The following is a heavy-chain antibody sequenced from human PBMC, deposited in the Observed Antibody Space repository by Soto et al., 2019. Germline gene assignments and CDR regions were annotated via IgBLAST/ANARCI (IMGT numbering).Heavy chain of an antibody. CDR3: AKEGMPMAVC. V-gene: IGHV3-30*18. CDR2: ISYDGSNK. CDR1: GFTFSSYG. J-gene: IGHJ4*02. Sequence: GGSLRLSCAASGFTFSSYGMHWVRQAPGKGLEWVAVISYDGSNKYYADSVKGRFTISRDNSKNTLYLQMNSLRAEDTAVYYCAKEGMPMAVCWGQGTLVTVSS. D-gene: IGHD2-2*01.